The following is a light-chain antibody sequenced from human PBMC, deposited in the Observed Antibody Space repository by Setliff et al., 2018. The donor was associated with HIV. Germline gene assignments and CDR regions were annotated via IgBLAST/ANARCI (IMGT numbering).Light chain of an antibody. V-gene: IGLV2-14*03. CDR2: DVS. J-gene: IGLJ1*01. CDR3: SSYTSSSTLV. Sequence: QSALAQPASVSGSPGQSITISCTGTSSDIATYNFVSWYQHHPGKAPKLIIYDVSNRPSGVSNRFSGSKSGNTASLTISGLQAEDEADYYCSSYTSSSTLVFGTGTKVTVL. CDR1: SSDIATYNF.